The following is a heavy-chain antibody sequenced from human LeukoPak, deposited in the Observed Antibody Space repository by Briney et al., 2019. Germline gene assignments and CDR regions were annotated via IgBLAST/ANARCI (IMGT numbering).Heavy chain of an antibody. J-gene: IGHJ4*02. D-gene: IGHD3-3*01. CDR3: ARGQKETFTIFGVVIMMPLDY. V-gene: IGHV3-21*01. CDR2: ISSSSGYI. CDR1: GFTFSSYS. Sequence: GGSLRLSCAASGFTFSSYSLNWVRQAPGKGLEWVSSISSSSGYIYYADSVKGRFTISRDNAKNPLYLQMNSLRAEDTALYYCARGQKETFTIFGVVIMMPLDYWGQGILVTVSS.